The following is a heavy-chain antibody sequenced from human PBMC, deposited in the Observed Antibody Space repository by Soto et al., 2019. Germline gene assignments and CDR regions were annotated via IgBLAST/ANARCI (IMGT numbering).Heavy chain of an antibody. Sequence: QVQLVESGGGVVQPGRSLRLSCAASGFTFSSYGMHWVRQAPGKGLEWVAVIWYDGSNKYYADSVKGRFTISRDNSKNTLYLQMNSLRAEDTAGYYCALLDGDSCFDYWGQGTLVTVSS. D-gene: IGHD4-17*01. J-gene: IGHJ4*02. V-gene: IGHV3-33*01. CDR1: GFTFSSYG. CDR3: ALLDGDSCFDY. CDR2: IWYDGSNK.